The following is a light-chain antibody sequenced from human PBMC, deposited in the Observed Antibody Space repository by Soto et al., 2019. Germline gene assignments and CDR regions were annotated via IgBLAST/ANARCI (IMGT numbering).Light chain of an antibody. Sequence: IVMTQSPATLSVSPGERATLSCRASQSVSSFYLAWYQHKPGQAPRLLIYEALNRATGIPARFSGSGSGTDFTLTISSLEPEDFAVYYCQQRNNWPLTFGGGTKV. CDR3: QQRNNWPLT. J-gene: IGKJ4*02. CDR1: QSVSSFY. V-gene: IGKV3-11*01. CDR2: EAL.